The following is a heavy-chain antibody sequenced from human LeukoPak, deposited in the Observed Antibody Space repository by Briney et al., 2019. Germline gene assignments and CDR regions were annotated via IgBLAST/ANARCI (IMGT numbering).Heavy chain of an antibody. Sequence: ASVTVSCKASGYTFTGYYMHWVRQAPGQGLEWMGWINPNSGGTNYAQKFQGRVTMTRDTSISTAYMELSRLRSDDTAVYYCARIAAPAHYGMDVWGQGTTVTVSS. V-gene: IGHV1-2*02. J-gene: IGHJ6*02. D-gene: IGHD6-6*01. CDR3: ARIAAPAHYGMDV. CDR2: INPNSGGT. CDR1: GYTFTGYY.